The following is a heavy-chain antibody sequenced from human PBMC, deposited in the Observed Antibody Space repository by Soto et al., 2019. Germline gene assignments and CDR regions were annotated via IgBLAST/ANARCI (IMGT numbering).Heavy chain of an antibody. J-gene: IGHJ4*02. CDR1: GFTFSSYA. CDR2: ISGTGATT. CDR3: AKDLKTTVARAYDY. V-gene: IGHV3-23*01. D-gene: IGHD4-17*01. Sequence: EVQLLESGGGLVQPGGSLRLSCAASGFTFSSYAMTWVRQAPGKGPEWVSVISGTGATTYYADSVKGRFTISRDNSKNTLYVQMNNLRVEDTAVYYCAKDLKTTVARAYDYWGQGTLVTVSS.